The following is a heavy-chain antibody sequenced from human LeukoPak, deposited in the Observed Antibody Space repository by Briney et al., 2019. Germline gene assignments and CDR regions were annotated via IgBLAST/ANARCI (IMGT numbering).Heavy chain of an antibody. V-gene: IGHV3-23*01. Sequence: GGSLRLSCAASGFTFSSYTMAWVRQAPGKGLECVSSLSFGGGTIYYADSVKGRFTISRDNSRNTMYLQMDSLTAEDTAVHYCAKEYDSGGYGANFDYWGQGTLVTVSS. CDR2: LSFGGGTI. J-gene: IGHJ4*02. CDR1: GFTFSSYT. D-gene: IGHD3-10*01. CDR3: AKEYDSGGYGANFDY.